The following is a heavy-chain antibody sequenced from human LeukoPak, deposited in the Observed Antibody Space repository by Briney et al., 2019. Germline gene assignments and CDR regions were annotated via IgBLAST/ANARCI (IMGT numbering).Heavy chain of an antibody. J-gene: IGHJ4*02. D-gene: IGHD6-13*01. Sequence: GASVKVSCTASGYTFTSYGISWVRHAPGQGLEWMGWISAYNGNTNYAQKLQGRGTMTTDTSTSTAYMELRSLRPDDTGVYYCARGSFAQLFYYWGQGTLGTVSS. CDR3: ARGSFAQLFYY. CDR2: ISAYNGNT. CDR1: GYTFTSYG. V-gene: IGHV1-18*01.